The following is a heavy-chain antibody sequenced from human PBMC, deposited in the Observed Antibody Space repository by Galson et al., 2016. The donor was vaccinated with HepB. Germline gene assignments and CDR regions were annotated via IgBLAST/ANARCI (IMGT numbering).Heavy chain of an antibody. V-gene: IGHV3-9*01. Sequence: SLRLSCAASGFTFDDYAMHWVWQVPGKGLEWVSGLNWNSDMIGYADSVEGRFTISRDNAKNSLYLQMNSLRPEDTALYYCAKDRSAVSVAADHWGQGTLVTVSS. D-gene: IGHD6-19*01. CDR2: LNWNSDMI. J-gene: IGHJ4*02. CDR3: AKDRSAVSVAADH. CDR1: GFTFDDYA.